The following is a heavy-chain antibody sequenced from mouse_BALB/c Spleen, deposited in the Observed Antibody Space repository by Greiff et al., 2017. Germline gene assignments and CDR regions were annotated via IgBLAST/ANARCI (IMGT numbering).Heavy chain of an antibody. CDR3: ARNHRYDGLYYYAMDY. D-gene: IGHD2-14*01. V-gene: IGHV1S81*02. CDR1: GYTFTSYW. Sequence: QVQLQQPGAELVKPGASVKLSCKASGYTFTSYWMHWVKQRPGQGLEWIGEINPSNGRTNYNEKFKSKATLTVDKSSSTAYMQLSSLTSEDSAVYYCARNHRYDGLYYYAMDYWGQGTSVTVSS. CDR2: INPSNGRT. J-gene: IGHJ4*01.